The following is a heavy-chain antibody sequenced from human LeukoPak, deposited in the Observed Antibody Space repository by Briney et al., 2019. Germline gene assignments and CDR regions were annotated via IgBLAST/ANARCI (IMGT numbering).Heavy chain of an antibody. CDR3: ARDIYYGDYEGTDY. CDR1: GYTFISYD. D-gene: IGHD4-17*01. V-gene: IGHV1-8*01. Sequence: ASVKVSRKASGYTFISYDIDWVRQATGQGLEWMGWMSPKSGNTDYAQKFQGRVTMTRDTSISTAYMELSRLRSDDTAVYYCARDIYYGDYEGTDYWGQGTLVTVSS. J-gene: IGHJ4*02. CDR2: MSPKSGNT.